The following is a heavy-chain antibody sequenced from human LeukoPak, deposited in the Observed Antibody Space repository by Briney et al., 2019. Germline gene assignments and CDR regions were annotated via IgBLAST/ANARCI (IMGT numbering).Heavy chain of an antibody. V-gene: IGHV1-46*01. CDR2: INPSGGST. J-gene: IGHJ4*02. D-gene: IGHD6-19*01. Sequence: ASVKVSCKASGYTFTGYYMHWVRQAPGQGLEWMGIINPSGGSTSYAQKFQGRVTMTRDTSTSTVYMELSSLRSEDTAVYYCARDLGGGSSGWYGGFDYWGQGTLVTVSS. CDR3: ARDLGGGSSGWYGGFDY. CDR1: GYTFTGYY.